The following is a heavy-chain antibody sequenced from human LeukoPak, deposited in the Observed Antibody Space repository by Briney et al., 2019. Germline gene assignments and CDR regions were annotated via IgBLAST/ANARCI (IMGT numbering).Heavy chain of an antibody. CDR3: ATRDSSGYSDY. CDR1: GGTFSSYA. CDR2: IIPILGIA. Sequence: ASVKVSCKASGGTFSSYAISWVRQAPGQGLEWMGRIIPILGIANYAQKFQGRVTITADKSTSTAYMELSSLRSEDMAVYYCATRDSSGYSDYWGQGTLVTVSS. V-gene: IGHV1-69*04. J-gene: IGHJ4*02. D-gene: IGHD3-22*01.